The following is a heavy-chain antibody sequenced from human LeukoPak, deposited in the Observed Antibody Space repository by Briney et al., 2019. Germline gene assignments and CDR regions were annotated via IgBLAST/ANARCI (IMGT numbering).Heavy chain of an antibody. CDR2: IGHTLGST. V-gene: IGHV3-23*01. J-gene: IGHJ4*02. CDR1: GFIVSDYA. Sequence: GGSLRLSCAPSGFIVSDYAMSWVRQAPGKGLEWVSSIGHTLGSTYYTEAVKGRFIISRDSSKNTIFLRMNSLRADDTAVYYCAKDPFYYGTGGPTWGQGTLVTVSS. CDR3: AKDPFYYGTGGPT. D-gene: IGHD3-10*01.